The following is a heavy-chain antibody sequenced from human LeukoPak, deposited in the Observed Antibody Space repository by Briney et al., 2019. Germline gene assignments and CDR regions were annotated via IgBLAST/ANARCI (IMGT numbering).Heavy chain of an antibody. V-gene: IGHV5-51*01. CDR3: ARRWTYYGLCAFDI. CDR1: GSSFANYW. Sequence: GESLKISCKGSGSSFANYWIGWVRQMPGKGLEWMGVIYPDNSDTKYSPSFQGHVTISADKSISTAYLQWSSLRASDIAMYFCARRWTYYGLCAFDIWGLGTMVTVSS. J-gene: IGHJ3*02. CDR2: IYPDNSDT. D-gene: IGHD3-10*01.